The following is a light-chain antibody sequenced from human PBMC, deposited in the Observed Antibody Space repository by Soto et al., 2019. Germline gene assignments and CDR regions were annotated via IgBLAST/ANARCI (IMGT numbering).Light chain of an antibody. CDR1: SSNIGSNY. J-gene: IGLJ3*02. CDR2: DDN. CDR3: AAWDNSLSGRV. Sequence: QPVLTQPTSASGTPGQRVTISCSGSSSNIGSNYVYWYQQLPGTAPKLLVFDDNQRPSGVPDRFSDSKSGTSASLAISGLRSEDEAVYYCAAWDNSLSGRVFGGGTKLTVL. V-gene: IGLV1-47*02.